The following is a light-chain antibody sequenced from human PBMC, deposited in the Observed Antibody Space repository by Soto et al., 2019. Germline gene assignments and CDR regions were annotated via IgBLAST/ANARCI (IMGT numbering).Light chain of an antibody. CDR2: LVS. CDR3: KQDLQTWT. J-gene: IGKJ1*01. V-gene: IGKV2-28*01. Sequence: IVMTQSPLSLSVTPGEPASISCRSSQSLLHSNKYTYLNWYLQKPGQPPQLLIYLVSNRASGVPDRFSGSGSCTDFTLKISRVEAEDVRVYYCKQDLQTWTFGQGTKVEIK. CDR1: QSLLHSNKYTY.